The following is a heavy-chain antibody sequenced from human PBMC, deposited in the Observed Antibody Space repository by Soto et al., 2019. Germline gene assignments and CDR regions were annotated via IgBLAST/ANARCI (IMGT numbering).Heavy chain of an antibody. Sequence: PSETLSLTCTVSGDSVSSWDYYWTWTRQPPGKGLEWVGHIYFSGRTNYIPSLESRVTISLDTSKNQFSLKLTSVTAADTAVYYCARVPIDTYMIYWSDPWGQGTLVTVSS. D-gene: IGHD3-16*01. V-gene: IGHV4-61*08. CDR3: ARVPIDTYMIYWSDP. J-gene: IGHJ5*02. CDR1: GDSVSSWDYY. CDR2: IYFSGRT.